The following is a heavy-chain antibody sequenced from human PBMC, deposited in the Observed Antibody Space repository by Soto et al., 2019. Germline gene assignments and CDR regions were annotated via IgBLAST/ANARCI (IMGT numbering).Heavy chain of an antibody. CDR1: GYTFTSYG. V-gene: IGHV1-18*01. CDR3: ARGRYGDY. J-gene: IGHJ4*02. D-gene: IGHD1-1*01. Sequence: QVHLVQSGXXXKKPXXXXXXSCXASGYTFTSYGITWVRQAPGQGLEWMGWISAHNGNTDYAQKLQGRVIVTRDTSTSTAYMELRSLISDDTAVYYCARGRYGDYWGQGALVTVSS. CDR2: ISAHNGNT.